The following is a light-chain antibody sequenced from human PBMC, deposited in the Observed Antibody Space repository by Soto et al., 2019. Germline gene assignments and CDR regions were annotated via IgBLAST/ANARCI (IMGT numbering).Light chain of an antibody. CDR1: QNVRSN. V-gene: IGKV3-15*01. J-gene: IGKJ5*01. CDR3: QQGGNWPLT. CDR2: GAS. Sequence: IVMTQSPATLSVSPGERATLSCRASQNVRSNLAWYQQKPGQAPRLLIYGASTRATGIPARFSGSGSGTDFTLTISSLEPEDFAVYYCQQGGNWPLTFGQGTRLEIK.